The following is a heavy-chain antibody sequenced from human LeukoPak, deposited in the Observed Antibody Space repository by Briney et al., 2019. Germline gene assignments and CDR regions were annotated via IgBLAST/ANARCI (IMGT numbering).Heavy chain of an antibody. CDR1: GGSISSRSYY. D-gene: IGHD4/OR15-4a*01. CDR3: ARKVRPDYSRFDY. CDR2: MYYSGNT. V-gene: IGHV4-39*01. J-gene: IGHJ4*02. Sequence: SETLSLTCTVSGGSISSRSYYWGWIRQPPGKGLEWIGSMYYSGNTYYNPSLRSRVTVSVDTSKNQFSLKLSSVTAADTAVYYCARKVRPDYSRFDYWGQGTLVTVSS.